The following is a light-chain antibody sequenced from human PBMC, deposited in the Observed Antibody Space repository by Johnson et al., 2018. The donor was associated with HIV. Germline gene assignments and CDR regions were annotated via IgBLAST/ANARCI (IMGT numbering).Light chain of an antibody. CDR3: GTWDSSLSVYV. Sequence: QSVLTQPPSVSAAPGQKVTISCSGSSSNIGNNYVSWYQQLPGTAPKLLIYDNNKLPSGIPDRFSGSKSGTSATLGITGLQTGDEADYYCGTWDSSLSVYVFGTGTKVIVL. V-gene: IGLV1-51*01. J-gene: IGLJ1*01. CDR1: SSNIGNNY. CDR2: DNN.